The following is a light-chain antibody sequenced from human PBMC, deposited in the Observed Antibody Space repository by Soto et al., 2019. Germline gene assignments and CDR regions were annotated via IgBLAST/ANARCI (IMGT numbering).Light chain of an antibody. J-gene: IGKJ3*01. CDR3: QQRGT. Sequence: EIVLTQSPATLSLSPGERATLSCRASQSVSSYLAWYRQKPDQAPRLLIYDASNRATGIPARFSGSGSGTDFTLTISSLEPEDFAVYYCQQRGTFGPGTKVDIK. V-gene: IGKV3-11*01. CDR2: DAS. CDR1: QSVSSY.